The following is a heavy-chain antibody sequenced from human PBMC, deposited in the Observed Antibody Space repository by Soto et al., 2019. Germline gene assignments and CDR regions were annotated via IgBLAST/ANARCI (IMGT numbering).Heavy chain of an antibody. Sequence: ASVKVSCKASGYTFTSYGISWVRQAPGQGLEWMGWISAYNGNTNYAQKLQGRVTMTTDTSTSTAYMELRSLRSDDTAVYYCARDRYYDSSGIVVVYWGQGTLVTVSS. D-gene: IGHD3-22*01. CDR3: ARDRYYDSSGIVVVY. V-gene: IGHV1-18*01. J-gene: IGHJ4*02. CDR2: ISAYNGNT. CDR1: GYTFTSYG.